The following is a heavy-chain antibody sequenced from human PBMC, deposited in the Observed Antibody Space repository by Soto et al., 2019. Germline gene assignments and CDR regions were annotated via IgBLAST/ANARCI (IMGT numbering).Heavy chain of an antibody. D-gene: IGHD3-3*01. CDR2: INPSGGST. CDR3: ARAGLRFLEWLLENNYFDY. J-gene: IGHJ4*02. Sequence: ASLKVSCKXSGYTFTSYYMHWVRQAPGQGLEWMGIINPSGGSTSYAQKFQGRVTMTRDTSTSTVYMELSSLRSEDTAVYYCARAGLRFLEWLLENNYFDYWGQGTLVTVSS. CDR1: GYTFTSYY. V-gene: IGHV1-46*01.